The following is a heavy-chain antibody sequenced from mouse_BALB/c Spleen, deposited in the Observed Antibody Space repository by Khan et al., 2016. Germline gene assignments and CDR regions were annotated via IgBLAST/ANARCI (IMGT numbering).Heavy chain of an antibody. D-gene: IGHD3-3*01. V-gene: IGHV4-2*02. CDR1: GFDFSRYW. CDR3: ARLGARGARDY. CDR2: INPGSSTI. J-gene: IGHJ4*01. Sequence: EVKLLESGGGLVQPGGSLNLSCAASGFDFSRYWMSWARQAPGKGQEWIGEINPGSSTINYTPSLKDKFIISRDNAQNTLYLQMSKVRSEDTALYYCARLGARGARDYWGQGTSVTVSS.